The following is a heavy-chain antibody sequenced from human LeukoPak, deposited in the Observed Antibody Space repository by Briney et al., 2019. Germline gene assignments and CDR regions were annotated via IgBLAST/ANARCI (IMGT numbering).Heavy chain of an antibody. V-gene: IGHV1-69*13. J-gene: IGHJ6*03. Sequence: ASVKVSCKASGGTFSSYAISWVRQAPGQGLEWMGGIIPIFGTANYAQKFQGRVTITADESTSTAYMELSSLRSEDTAVYYCARTRIVGATDYYYMDVWGKGTTDTVSS. CDR1: GGTFSSYA. D-gene: IGHD1-26*01. CDR2: IIPIFGTA. CDR3: ARTRIVGATDYYYMDV.